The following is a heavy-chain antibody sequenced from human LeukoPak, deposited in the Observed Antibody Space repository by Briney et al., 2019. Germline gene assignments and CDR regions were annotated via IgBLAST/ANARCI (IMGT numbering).Heavy chain of an antibody. Sequence: SETLSLTCTVSGYSISSGYYWGWVRPPPGKGRGWSGRSYHSGSTYYNPSLKSRVTISVDTSKNQFSLKLSSVTAADTAVYYCARDIDALDYWGQGTLVTVSS. J-gene: IGHJ4*02. CDR2: SYHSGST. V-gene: IGHV4-38-2*02. CDR3: ARDIDALDY. CDR1: GYSISSGYY. D-gene: IGHD2-15*01.